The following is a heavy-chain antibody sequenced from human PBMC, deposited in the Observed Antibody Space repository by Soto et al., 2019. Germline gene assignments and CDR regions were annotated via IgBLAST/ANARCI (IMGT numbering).Heavy chain of an antibody. CDR1: GGSISSSSYY. Sequence: LSLTCTVSGGSISSSSYYWGWIRQPPGKGLEWIGSIYYSGSTYYNPSLKSRVTISVDTSKNQFSLKLSSVTAADTAVYYCARRGRITMIATDYWGQGTLVTVSS. D-gene: IGHD3-22*01. J-gene: IGHJ4*02. V-gene: IGHV4-39*01. CDR3: ARRGRITMIATDY. CDR2: IYYSGST.